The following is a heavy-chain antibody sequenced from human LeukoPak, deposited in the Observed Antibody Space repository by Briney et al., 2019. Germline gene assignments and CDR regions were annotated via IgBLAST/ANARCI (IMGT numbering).Heavy chain of an antibody. V-gene: IGHV1-8*01. D-gene: IGHD5-24*01. CDR3: ARGEERDDDDAFDI. CDR2: MNPNSGNT. CDR1: GYTFTSYD. Sequence: ASVKVSCKASGYTFTSYDINWVRQATGQGLEWMGWMNPNSGNTGYAQKFQGRVTMTRNTSISTAYMELSSLRSGDTAVYYCARGEERDDDDAFDIWGQGTMVTVSS. J-gene: IGHJ3*02.